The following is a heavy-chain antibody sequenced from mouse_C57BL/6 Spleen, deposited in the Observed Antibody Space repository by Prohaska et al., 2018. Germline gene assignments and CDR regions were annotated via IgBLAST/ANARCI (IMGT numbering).Heavy chain of an antibody. CDR2: LLPGSGTT. J-gene: IGHJ3*01. D-gene: IGHD2-3*01. V-gene: IGHV1-9*01. CDR3: ATGSSTGGYYVSFAY. Sequence: MGWVKQRPGHFLQSTVVLLPGSGTTTYKEKLKGKATFTADTSSNTAYMQLSSLTTEDSAIYYCATGSSTGGYYVSFAYWGQGTLVTVSA.